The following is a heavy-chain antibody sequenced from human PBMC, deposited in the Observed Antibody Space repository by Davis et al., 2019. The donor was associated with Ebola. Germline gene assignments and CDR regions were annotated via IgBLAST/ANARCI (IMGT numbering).Heavy chain of an antibody. CDR2: ISSSGSTI. CDR1: GFTFSDYY. J-gene: IGHJ6*02. D-gene: IGHD6-19*01. CDR3: ASSYSSVLPNV. Sequence: SLKISCAASGFTFSDYYMSWIRQAPGKGLEWVSYISSSGSTIYYADSVKGRFTISRDNAKNSLYLQMNSLRAEDTAVYYCASSYSSVLPNVWGQGTTVTVSS. V-gene: IGHV3-11*01.